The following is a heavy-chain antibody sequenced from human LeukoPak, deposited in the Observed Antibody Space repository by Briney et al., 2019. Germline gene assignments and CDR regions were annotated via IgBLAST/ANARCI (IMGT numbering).Heavy chain of an antibody. V-gene: IGHV1-69*13. CDR2: IIPIFGTA. CDR1: GGTFSSYA. Sequence: SVKVSCKASGGTFSSYAISWVRQAPGQGLEWMGGIIPIFGTANYAQKFQGRVTITADESTSTAYMELSSLRSEDTAVYYCARGAESGYYFDYWGQGTLVTVSS. D-gene: IGHD1-26*01. CDR3: ARGAESGYYFDY. J-gene: IGHJ4*02.